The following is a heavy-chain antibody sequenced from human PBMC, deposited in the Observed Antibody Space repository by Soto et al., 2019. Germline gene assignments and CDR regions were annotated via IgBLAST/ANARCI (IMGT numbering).Heavy chain of an antibody. Sequence: GSLRLSCAASGFTFSSYAMSWVRQAPGKGLEWVSAISGSGGSTYYADSVKGRFTISRDNSKNTLYLQMNSLRAEDTAVYYCAKDFSMVRGVIITGPPGIYWGQGTLVTVSS. D-gene: IGHD3-10*01. V-gene: IGHV3-23*01. CDR3: AKDFSMVRGVIITGPPGIY. CDR2: ISGSGGST. CDR1: GFTFSSYA. J-gene: IGHJ4*02.